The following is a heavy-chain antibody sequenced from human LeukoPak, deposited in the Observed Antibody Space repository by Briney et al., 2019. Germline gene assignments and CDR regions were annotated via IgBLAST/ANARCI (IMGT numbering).Heavy chain of an antibody. D-gene: IGHD6-13*01. CDR3: ARYSSSWYEGGNWFDP. J-gene: IGHJ5*02. V-gene: IGHV4-39*01. Sequence: SETLSLTCSASGGSISSSNYYWGWIRQPPGKGLEWIGSIYYTGSTYYNPSLKSRVTISVDPSKNQFSLKLSSVTAADTAVYYCARYSSSWYEGGNWFDPWGQGTLVTVSS. CDR2: IYYTGST. CDR1: GGSISSSNYY.